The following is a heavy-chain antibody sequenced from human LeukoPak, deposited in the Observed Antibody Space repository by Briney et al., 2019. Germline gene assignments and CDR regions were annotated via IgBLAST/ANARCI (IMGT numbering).Heavy chain of an antibody. CDR2: IKQDGSEK. CDR1: GFTFSSYW. CDR3: ARSGDRGSGYGRFDY. V-gene: IGHV3-7*01. Sequence: GGSLRLSCAASGFTFSSYWMSWVRQAPGKGLEWVASIKQDGSEKYYVDSVEGRFTISRDNAKNSLYLQMNSLRAEDTAVYYCARSGDRGSGYGRFDYWGQGTLVTVSS. D-gene: IGHD5-12*01. J-gene: IGHJ4*02.